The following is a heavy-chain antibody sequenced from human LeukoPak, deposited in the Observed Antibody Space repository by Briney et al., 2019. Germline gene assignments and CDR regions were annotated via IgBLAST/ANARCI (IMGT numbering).Heavy chain of an antibody. J-gene: IGHJ5*02. D-gene: IGHD1-1*01. CDR3: ARGPNWNEYRWFDP. V-gene: IGHV3-30*03. CDR1: AFTFSTYG. CDR2: ISYDGSNK. Sequence: EGSLRLSCAASAFTFSTYGIHWVRQAPGKGLEWVAVISYDGSNKYYADSVKGRFSISRDNSKNTLFLQMNRLRAEDTAVYYCARGPNWNEYRWFDPWGQGTLVTVSS.